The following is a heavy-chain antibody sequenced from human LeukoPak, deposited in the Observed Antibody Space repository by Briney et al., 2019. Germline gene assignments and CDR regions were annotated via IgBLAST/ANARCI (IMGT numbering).Heavy chain of an antibody. V-gene: IGHV3-21*01. J-gene: IGHJ4*02. CDR3: AREDNYDFWDHFDY. Sequence: GGSLRLSCAASGFTFSSYSMNWVRQAPGKGLEWVSSISSSSSYIYYADSVKGRFTISRDNAKNSLYLQMNSLRAEDTAVYYCAREDNYDFWDHFDYWGQGTLVTVSS. D-gene: IGHD3-3*01. CDR1: GFTFSSYS. CDR2: ISSSSSYI.